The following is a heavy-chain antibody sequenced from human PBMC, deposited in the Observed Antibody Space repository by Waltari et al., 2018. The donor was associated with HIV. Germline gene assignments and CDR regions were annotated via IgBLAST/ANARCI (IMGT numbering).Heavy chain of an antibody. D-gene: IGHD3-10*01. CDR2: MNPKSAKT. Sequence: QAPLVQSGAEMKKHWAPLKVSCQASGYTFGDDEITGVRRATGQGLEDMGLMNPKSAKTGHAQKFHDRVSMTRDVSITTAYMELSGLRGEDTAVYCCARRPYASGTYYPWYYYGLDVWGQGTTVTVSS. CDR1: GYTFGDDE. CDR3: ARRPYASGTYYPWYYYGLDV. J-gene: IGHJ6*02. V-gene: IGHV1-8*01.